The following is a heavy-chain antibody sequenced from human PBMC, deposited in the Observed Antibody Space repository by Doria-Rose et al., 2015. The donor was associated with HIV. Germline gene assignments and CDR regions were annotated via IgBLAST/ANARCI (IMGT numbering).Heavy chain of an antibody. J-gene: IGHJ4*02. CDR2: FHPQDGET. Sequence: HRVRQAPGKGLEWLGGFHPQDGETIYTQKFQGRVTMTEDTSTDTAYLELSSLTSEDTAVYYCATGHRGGFKYGGDFWGQGTLVTGSS. D-gene: IGHD2-15*01. CDR3: ATGHRGGFKYGGDF. V-gene: IGHV1-24*01.